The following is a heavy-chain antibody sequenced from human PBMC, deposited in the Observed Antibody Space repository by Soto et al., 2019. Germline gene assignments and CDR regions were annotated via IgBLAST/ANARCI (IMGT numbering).Heavy chain of an antibody. J-gene: IGHJ4*02. CDR1: GFTFSSYW. Sequence: EVQLVESGGGLVQPGGSLRLSCAASGFTFSSYWLHWVRQAPGKGLVWVSGINTDGGSTDYADSVKGRFIISRDNAKNTLYLQMNSLRAEDTAVYYWARPRYDSTGTPFDHWGLGTLVTVSS. CDR2: INTDGGST. V-gene: IGHV3-74*01. CDR3: ARPRYDSTGTPFDH. D-gene: IGHD3-22*01.